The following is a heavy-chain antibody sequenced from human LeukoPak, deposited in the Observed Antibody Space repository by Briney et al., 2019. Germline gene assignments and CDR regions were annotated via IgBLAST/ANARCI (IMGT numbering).Heavy chain of an antibody. CDR3: AREDRSSTSCYQGNNWFYP. CDR2: INPNSGGT. CDR1: GYTFTSCY. Sequence: ASVKVSCKASGYTFTSCYMHWVRQAPGQGLEWMGWINPNSGGTNYAQKFQSRVTMTRDTSISTAYMELSRLRSDGTAVYYCAREDRSSTSCYQGNNWFYPCGQGALVTVSS. D-gene: IGHD2-2*01. V-gene: IGHV1-2*02. J-gene: IGHJ5*02.